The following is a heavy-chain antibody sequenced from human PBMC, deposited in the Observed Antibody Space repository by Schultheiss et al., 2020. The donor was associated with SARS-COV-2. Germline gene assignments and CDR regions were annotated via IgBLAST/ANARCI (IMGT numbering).Heavy chain of an antibody. CDR1: GFTFSDYY. CDR2: SSGSNSYT. D-gene: IGHD4/OR15-4a*01. CDR3: ARGAKVGHFDY. J-gene: IGHJ4*02. V-gene: IGHV3-11*06. Sequence: GGSLRLSCAVSGFTFSDYYMSWIRQAPGKGLEWVSYSSGSNSYTNYADSVQGRFTISRDNAKNSLYLQMNSLRAEDTAVYYCARGAKVGHFDYWGQGTLVTVSS.